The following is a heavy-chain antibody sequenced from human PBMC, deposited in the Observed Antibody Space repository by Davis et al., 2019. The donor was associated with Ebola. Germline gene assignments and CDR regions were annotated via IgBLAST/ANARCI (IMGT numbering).Heavy chain of an antibody. CDR2: IYTSGST. J-gene: IGHJ6*03. D-gene: IGHD3-10*01. CDR1: GGSISSYY. Sequence: PSETLSLTCTVSGGSISSYYWGWIRQPAGKGLEWIGHIYTSGSTNYNPSLKSRVTISVDTSKNQFSLKLSSVTAADTAVYYCARVGKVRGVITRLFYYYYMDVWGKGTTVTVSS. V-gene: IGHV4-4*07. CDR3: ARVGKVRGVITRLFYYYYMDV.